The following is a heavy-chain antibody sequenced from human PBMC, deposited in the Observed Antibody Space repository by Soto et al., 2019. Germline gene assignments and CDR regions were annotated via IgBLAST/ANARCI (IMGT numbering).Heavy chain of an antibody. V-gene: IGHV4-31*03. CDR3: ARGLGYCSSTSCYVPPPPSYYYGMDV. CDR2: IYYSGST. Sequence: QVQLQESGPGLVKPSQTLSLTCTVSGGSISSGGYYWSWIRQHPGKGLEWIGYIYYSGSTYYNPSLKGRVTISVDTSKNQFALKLSSVTAADTAVYYCARGLGYCSSTSCYVPPPPSYYYGMDVWGQGTTVTVSS. D-gene: IGHD2-2*01. J-gene: IGHJ6*02. CDR1: GGSISSGGYY.